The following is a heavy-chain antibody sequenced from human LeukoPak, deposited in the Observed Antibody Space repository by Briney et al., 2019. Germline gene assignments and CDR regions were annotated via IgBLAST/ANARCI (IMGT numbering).Heavy chain of an antibody. J-gene: IGHJ4*02. CDR3: ARDLGEDRKMIFFDY. Sequence: SETLSLTCTVSGGSVSSGSYYWSRIRQPPGKGLEWIGYIYYSGSTNYNPSLKSRVTISVDTSKNQFSLKLSSVTAADTAVYYCARDLGEDRKMIFFDYWGQGSLVTVSS. CDR2: IYYSGST. V-gene: IGHV4-61*01. CDR1: GGSVSSGSYY. D-gene: IGHD3/OR15-3a*01.